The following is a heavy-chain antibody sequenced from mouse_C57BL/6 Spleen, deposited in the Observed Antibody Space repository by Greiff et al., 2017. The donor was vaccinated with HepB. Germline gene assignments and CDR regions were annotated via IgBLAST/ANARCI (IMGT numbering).Heavy chain of an antibody. CDR1: GYTFTSYW. CDR3: ARDFITTVPFDY. CDR2: IDPSDSET. D-gene: IGHD1-1*01. Sequence: QVQLQQPGAELVRPGSSVKLSCKASGYTFTSYWMHWVKQRPIQGLEWIGNIDPSDSETHYNQKFKDKATLTVDKSSSTAYMQLSSLTSEDSAVYYWARDFITTVPFDYWGQGTTLTVSS. V-gene: IGHV1-52*01. J-gene: IGHJ2*01.